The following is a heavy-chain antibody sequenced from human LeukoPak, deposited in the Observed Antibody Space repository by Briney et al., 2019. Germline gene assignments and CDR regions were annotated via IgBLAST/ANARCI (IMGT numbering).Heavy chain of an antibody. CDR1: GFTFSSYN. J-gene: IGHJ4*02. D-gene: IGHD6-13*01. CDR3: ARDGTAVGINYDY. Sequence: GGSLRLSCAASGFTFSSYNMNWVRQAPGKGLEWVSSISSSSCYIYYADSVKGRFTISRDNAKNSLYLQMNSLRAEDTAVYYCARDGTAVGINYDYWGQGTLVTVSS. V-gene: IGHV3-21*04. CDR2: ISSSSCYI.